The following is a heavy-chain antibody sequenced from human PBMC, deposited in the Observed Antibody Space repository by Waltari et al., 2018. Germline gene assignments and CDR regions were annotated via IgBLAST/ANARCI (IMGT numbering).Heavy chain of an antibody. Sequence: QVPLQQWGAGLLKPSEPLSLTCAVHGGSLSGYYWRWIRPPPGKGLEWIGEINHSGSTNYNPSLKSRVTISVDTSKNQFSLKLSSVTAADTAVYYCARGHRRSSWSYWGQGTLVTVSS. V-gene: IGHV4-34*01. CDR2: INHSGST. CDR1: GGSLSGYY. J-gene: IGHJ4*02. D-gene: IGHD6-13*01. CDR3: ARGHRRSSWSY.